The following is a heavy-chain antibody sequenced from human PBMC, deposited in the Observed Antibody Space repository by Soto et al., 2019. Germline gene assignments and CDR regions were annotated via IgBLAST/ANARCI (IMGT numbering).Heavy chain of an antibody. J-gene: IGHJ4*02. CDR2: INHSGST. D-gene: IGHD2-8*02. Sequence: SETLSLTCAVYGGSFSGYYWTWIRQPPGTGLEWIGEINHSGSTIYNPSLKSRDTISVDTSKNQFSLKLTSVTAADTAVYYCAKDKITGLFDYWGQGTLVTVSS. CDR3: AKDKITGLFDY. V-gene: IGHV4-34*01. CDR1: GGSFSGYY.